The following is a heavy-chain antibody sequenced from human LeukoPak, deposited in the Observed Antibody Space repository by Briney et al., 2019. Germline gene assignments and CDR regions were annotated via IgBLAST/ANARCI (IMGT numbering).Heavy chain of an antibody. CDR3: ARGERYGPLDY. D-gene: IGHD5-18*01. CDR1: GFTFSSYS. J-gene: IGHJ4*02. V-gene: IGHV3-21*01. Sequence: GGSLRLSCAASGFTFSSYSMNWVRQAQGKGLEWVSYISSSSSYIYYTDSVKARFTISRDNAKNSLYLQMNTLRAEDTAIYYCARGERYGPLDYWGQGTLVTVSS. CDR2: ISSSSSYI.